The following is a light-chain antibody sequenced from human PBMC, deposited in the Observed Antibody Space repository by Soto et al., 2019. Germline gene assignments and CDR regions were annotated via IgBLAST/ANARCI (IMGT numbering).Light chain of an antibody. V-gene: IGLV1-47*01. Sequence: QSVLTQPPSASGTPGQRVTIYCSGSSSNIVTNHVYWYQHLPGTAPKLLIYRNSLRPSGVPDRFSGSKSGTSASLAISGIRSEDEADYYCAAWDDSLSGWVFGGGTQLTVL. CDR1: SSNIVTNH. CDR2: RNS. J-gene: IGLJ3*02. CDR3: AAWDDSLSGWV.